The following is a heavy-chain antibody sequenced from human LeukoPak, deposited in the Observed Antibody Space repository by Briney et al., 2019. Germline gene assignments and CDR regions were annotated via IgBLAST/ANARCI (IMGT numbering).Heavy chain of an antibody. Sequence: ASVKVSCKASGYSFSNHTMHWVRQAPGQRLEWMGWINAADGNTKYSQNFQVRVTISRDSSASTAYMELTSLTSEDTAVYYCAVGAFDYWGQGTLVTVSS. V-gene: IGHV1-3*01. CDR2: INAADGNT. J-gene: IGHJ4*02. CDR1: GYSFSNHT. D-gene: IGHD4-17*01. CDR3: AVGAFDY.